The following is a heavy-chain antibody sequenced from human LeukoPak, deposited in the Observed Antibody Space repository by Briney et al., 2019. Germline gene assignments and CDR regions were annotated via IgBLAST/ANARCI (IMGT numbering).Heavy chain of an antibody. CDR1: GFTFSSCG. CDR3: AKDLNSRDY. Sequence: TGGSLRLSCAASGFTFSSCGFNWVRQAPGKGLEWVSGISGSGGSTYYADSVKGRFTISRDNSKNTLYVQMNRLRAEDTAVYYCAKDLNSRDYWGQGTLVTVSS. CDR2: ISGSGGST. D-gene: IGHD6-13*01. V-gene: IGHV3-23*01. J-gene: IGHJ4*02.